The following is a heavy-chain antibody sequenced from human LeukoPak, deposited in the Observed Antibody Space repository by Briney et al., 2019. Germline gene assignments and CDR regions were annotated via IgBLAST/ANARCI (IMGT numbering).Heavy chain of an antibody. CDR1: GYTFTQYY. Sequence: ASVRVSCKASGYTFTQYYMHWVRQAPGQGLEWMGWINPNSGDTKYAQNFQGRVTMTRDTSITTTYMELSSLRSDDTAVYYCVRDRHTVAVAATLDYWGQGTLVIASS. V-gene: IGHV1-2*02. CDR2: INPNSGDT. D-gene: IGHD6-19*01. J-gene: IGHJ4*02. CDR3: VRDRHTVAVAATLDY.